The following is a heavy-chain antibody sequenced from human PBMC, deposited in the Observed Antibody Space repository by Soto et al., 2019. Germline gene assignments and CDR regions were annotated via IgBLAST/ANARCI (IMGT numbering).Heavy chain of an antibody. J-gene: IGHJ4*02. CDR1: GGSIINSYY. CDR2: IYYSGST. V-gene: IGHV4-59*08. Sequence: SETLSLTCTVSGGSIINSYYWSWIRQPPGKGLEWIGYIYYSGSTNYNPSLKSRVTILVDTSKNQFSLKLSSVTAADTAVYYCARHELHYGSGSYPLDYWGQGTLVTVS. D-gene: IGHD3-10*01. CDR3: ARHELHYGSGSYPLDY.